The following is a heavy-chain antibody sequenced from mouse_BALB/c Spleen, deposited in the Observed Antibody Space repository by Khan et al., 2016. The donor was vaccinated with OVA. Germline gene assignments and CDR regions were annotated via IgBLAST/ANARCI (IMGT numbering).Heavy chain of an antibody. CDR3: GRGGGGDRFAY. V-gene: IGHV1S137*01. CDR1: GYTFTDFT. J-gene: IGHJ3*01. Sequence: VQLQESGAELVRPGVSVKISCKGSGYTFTDFTMHWVKQSHAKSLEWIGVVNTYYGDVTYNQKFKGKATMTVDKSSTTAYMELARLTSEDSAIYYCGRGGGGDRFAYWGQGTLVTVSA. CDR2: VNTYYGDV.